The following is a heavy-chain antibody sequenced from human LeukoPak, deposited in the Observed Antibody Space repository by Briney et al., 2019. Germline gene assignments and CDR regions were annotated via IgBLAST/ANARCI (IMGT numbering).Heavy chain of an antibody. CDR3: AKDSRGVRFGEYGTFDY. D-gene: IGHD3-10*01. CDR2: ISGSGGST. V-gene: IGHV3-23*01. CDR1: GSTFSSYA. J-gene: IGHJ4*02. Sequence: GGSLRLSCAASGSTFSSYAMSWVRQAPGKGLEWVSAISGSGGSTYYADSVKGRFTISRDNSKNTLYLQMNSLRAEDTAVYYCAKDSRGVRFGEYGTFDYWGQGTLVTVSS.